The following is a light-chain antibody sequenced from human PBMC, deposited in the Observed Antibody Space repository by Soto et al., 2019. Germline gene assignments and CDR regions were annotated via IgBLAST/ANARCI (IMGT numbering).Light chain of an antibody. CDR3: TVWDDSLRGRL. Sequence: QSVLTQPPSASGTPGQRVTISCSGSSSNIESNFVYWYQQFPGTAPRLLIYRNNQRPSGVPDRFSGSKSGTSASLAISALRSEDEADDYCTVWDDSLRGRLFGGGTKVTV. V-gene: IGLV1-47*01. CDR1: SSNIESNF. J-gene: IGLJ2*01. CDR2: RNN.